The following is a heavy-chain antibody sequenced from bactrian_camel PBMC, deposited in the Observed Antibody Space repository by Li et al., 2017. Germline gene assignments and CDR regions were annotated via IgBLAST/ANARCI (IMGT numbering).Heavy chain of an antibody. J-gene: IGHJ4*01. Sequence: VQLVESGGDSVQVGGSLTLSCVASGYTFSRRCMGWFRQAPGKEREGVATIRHDGGITYYADSVKGRLTISRDNAKNTVDLQMNGLKPEDTAMYYCAAPGRDSWSWSWSCRLTPDEYWDKGTQVTV. CDR2: IRHDGGIT. D-gene: IGHD2*01. CDR3: AAPGRDSWSWSWSCRLTPDEY. V-gene: IGHV3S40*01. CDR1: GYTFSRRC.